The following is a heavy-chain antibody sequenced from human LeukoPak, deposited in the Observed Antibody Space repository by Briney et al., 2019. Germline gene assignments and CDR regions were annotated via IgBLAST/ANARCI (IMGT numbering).Heavy chain of an antibody. V-gene: IGHV5-51*01. J-gene: IGHJ4*02. D-gene: IGHD1-26*01. Sequence: GESLKISRKGSGYSFTSYWIGWVRQMPGQGLEWMGIIYPGDSDTRYSPSFQGQVTISADKSITTAYLHSSSLEASDTAMYYCATYTTDSDYWGQGTQVTVSS. CDR1: GYSFTSYW. CDR3: ATYTTDSDY. CDR2: IYPGDSDT.